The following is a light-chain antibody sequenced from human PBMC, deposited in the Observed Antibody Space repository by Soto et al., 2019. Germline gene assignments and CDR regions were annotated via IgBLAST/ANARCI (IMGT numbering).Light chain of an antibody. CDR2: DTS. V-gene: IGKV3-15*01. CDR3: QQYVIRPPPN. Sequence: EVMMTQSPATLSLSPGETATLSCRASQSVSSNLAWYQQKPGQAPRLLIYDTSNRATGVPGRFSGSGSGTEFTLTIGGLQSKDFAFYYCQQYVIRPPPNFGPGTRLDVK. CDR1: QSVSSN. J-gene: IGKJ5*01.